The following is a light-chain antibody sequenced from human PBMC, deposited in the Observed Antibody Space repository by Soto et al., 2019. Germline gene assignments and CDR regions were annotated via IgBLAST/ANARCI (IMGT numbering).Light chain of an antibody. V-gene: IGKV3-15*01. CDR3: KQYNNWPPIT. CDR2: GAS. CDR1: QSVSSN. Sequence: EIVKTQSTATLSVSPGERATISCRASQSVSSNLAWYQQKPGQAPRLLIYGASTRATGIPARFSGSVSGTEFTLTIISLLSEDFAVYYCKQYNNWPPITFGQGTRLEIK. J-gene: IGKJ5*01.